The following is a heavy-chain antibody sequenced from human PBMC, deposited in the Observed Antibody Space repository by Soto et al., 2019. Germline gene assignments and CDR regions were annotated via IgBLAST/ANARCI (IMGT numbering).Heavy chain of an antibody. CDR1: GFTFSHAW. V-gene: IGHV3-15*01. Sequence: EVQLVESGGGLVKPGGSLRLSCAASGFTFSHAWMSWVRQAPGKGLEWVGLIKSETDSGTTDSAAPVKGRFTIARDDSKNTLYLHMKSLKTEDTGVYDCVTPLPGRATAGRDPVYYYGMDVWGQGTTVTVSS. CDR3: VTPLPGRATAGRDPVYYYGMDV. J-gene: IGHJ6*02. D-gene: IGHD6-25*01. CDR2: IKSETDSGTT.